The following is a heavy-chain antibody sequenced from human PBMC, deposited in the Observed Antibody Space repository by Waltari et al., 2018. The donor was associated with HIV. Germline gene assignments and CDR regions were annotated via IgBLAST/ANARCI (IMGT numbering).Heavy chain of an antibody. CDR3: ATTKRVVAAGGGGYGMDV. V-gene: IGHV1-69*01. CDR2: VIPICGTE. D-gene: IGHD2-15*01. Sequence: QVQLLQSGAEVTKPGSSVQVSCKASGGVFSSYAISWVGQAPGQGLEWMGGVIPICGTENYAQKCQGRGTSTADESTSPAYMELSSLRAEDTAVYYCATTKRVVAAGGGGYGMDVWGQGATVTVSS. CDR1: GGVFSSYA. J-gene: IGHJ6*02.